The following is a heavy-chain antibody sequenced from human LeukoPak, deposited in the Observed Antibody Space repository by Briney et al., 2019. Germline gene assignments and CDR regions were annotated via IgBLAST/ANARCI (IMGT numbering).Heavy chain of an antibody. CDR1: GFTFSNAW. V-gene: IGHV3-15*01. CDR2: IKNKTDGGTT. Sequence: GGSLRLSCAASGFTFSNAWMSWVRQAPGKGLEWVGRIKNKTDGGTTDYAAPVKGRFTISRDDSKNTLYLQMNSLKTEDTAVYYCTTDSPDAFDIWGQGTMVTVSS. CDR3: TTDSPDAFDI. J-gene: IGHJ3*02.